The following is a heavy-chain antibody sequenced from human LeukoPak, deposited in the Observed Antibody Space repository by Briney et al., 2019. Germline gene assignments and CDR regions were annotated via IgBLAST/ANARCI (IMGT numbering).Heavy chain of an antibody. CDR3: TGMWIQLWLSSEAFDI. V-gene: IGHV3-73*01. CDR2: IRSKANSYAT. Sequence: GGSLRLSCAASGFTFSGSAMHWVRQASGKGLEWVGRIRSKANSYATAYAASVKGRFTISRDDSKNTAYLQMNSLKTEDTAVYYCTGMWIQLWLSSEAFDIWGQGTMVTVSS. D-gene: IGHD5-18*01. J-gene: IGHJ3*02. CDR1: GFTFSGSA.